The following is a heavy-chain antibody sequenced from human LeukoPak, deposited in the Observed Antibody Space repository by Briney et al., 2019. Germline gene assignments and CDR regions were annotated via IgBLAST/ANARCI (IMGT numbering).Heavy chain of an antibody. J-gene: IGHJ4*02. V-gene: IGHV1-8*02. CDR3: ARGRGIAEFSI. Sequence: ASVKVSCKASGYTFTGYYMHWVRQATGQGLEWIGWNNPKSGNTGYAQKFQGRVTMTRVNANNTAYMELTSLTFDDTAVYYCARGRGIAEFSIWGQGTLVTVSS. D-gene: IGHD3-10*01. CDR2: NNPKSGNT. CDR1: GYTFTGYY.